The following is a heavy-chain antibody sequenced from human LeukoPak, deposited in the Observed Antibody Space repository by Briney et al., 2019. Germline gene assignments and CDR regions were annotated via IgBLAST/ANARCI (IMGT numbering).Heavy chain of an antibody. J-gene: IGHJ4*02. Sequence: KASETLSLTCTVSGGSINNYYWSWIRQPPGKGLEWIGYIYYSGSTNYNPSLKSRVTISVDTSKNQFSLKLSSVTAADTAVYYCARDRSRVYFGYWGQGTLVTVSS. V-gene: IGHV4-59*01. CDR1: GGSINNYY. CDR2: IYYSGST. D-gene: IGHD3-10*01. CDR3: ARDRSRVYFGY.